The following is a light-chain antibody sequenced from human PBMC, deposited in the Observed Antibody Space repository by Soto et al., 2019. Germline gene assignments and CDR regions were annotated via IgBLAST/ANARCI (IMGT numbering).Light chain of an antibody. CDR2: WAS. J-gene: IGKJ4*02. Sequence: DIVMTQSPASLAVSLGERDTINCKSSQSVLNRSNNKHYVAWFQQKPGQTPKLLIYWASTRESGVPDRFSGSGSGTDFTLILSGLQAEDVAVYYCLHYFGSLSLSVGGGTKVDLK. CDR1: QSVLNRSNNKHY. CDR3: LHYFGSLSLS. V-gene: IGKV4-1*01.